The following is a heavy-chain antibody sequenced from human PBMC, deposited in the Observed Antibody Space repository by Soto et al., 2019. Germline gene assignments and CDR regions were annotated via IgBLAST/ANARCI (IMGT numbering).Heavy chain of an antibody. J-gene: IGHJ4*02. CDR2: IKSKTDGGTT. CDR1: GFTFSNAW. D-gene: IGHD2-21*02. V-gene: IGHV3-15*01. Sequence: EVQLVESGGGLVKPGGSLRLSCAASGFTFSNAWMSWVRQAPGKGLEWVGRIKSKTDGGTTDYAAPVKGRFTISRDDSKNTLYLQMHSLKTEDTAVYYCTTGGLAYCGGDCYSDFDYWGQGTLVTVSS. CDR3: TTGGLAYCGGDCYSDFDY.